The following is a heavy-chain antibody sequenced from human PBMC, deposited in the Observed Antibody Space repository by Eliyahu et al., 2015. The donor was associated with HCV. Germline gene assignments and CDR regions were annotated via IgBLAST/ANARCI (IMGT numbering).Heavy chain of an antibody. CDR3: ASGGGGIAVAGTGGWFDP. CDR1: GGXITTYY. D-gene: IGHD6-19*01. CDR2: IHYSGST. J-gene: IGHJ5*02. Sequence: QVQLQESGPGLVKPSETLSLTCTVSGGXITTYYWSWTRQPPGKGLEWXGYIHYSGSTNYNPSLKSRVTISVDTSKNQFSLNLTSVTAADTAVYYCASGGGGIAVAGTGGWFDPWGQGTLVTVSS. V-gene: IGHV4-59*01.